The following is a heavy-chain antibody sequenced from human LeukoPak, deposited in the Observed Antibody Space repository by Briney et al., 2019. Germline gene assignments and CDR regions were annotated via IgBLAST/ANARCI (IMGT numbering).Heavy chain of an antibody. D-gene: IGHD3-9*01. CDR1: GFTFSSYA. V-gene: IGHV3-23*01. CDR3: AKDPRLRYLDWLGGHFDY. CDR2: ISGSGGST. J-gene: IGHJ4*02. Sequence: PGGSLRLSCAASGFTFSSYAMSWVRQAPGKGLEWVSAISGSGGSTYYADSVKGRFTISRDNSKNTLYLQMNSLRAEDTAVYYCAKDPRLRYLDWLGGHFDYWGQGTLVTVSS.